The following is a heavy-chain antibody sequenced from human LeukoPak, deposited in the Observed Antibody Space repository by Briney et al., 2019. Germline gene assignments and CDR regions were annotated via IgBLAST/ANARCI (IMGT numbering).Heavy chain of an antibody. Sequence: GGSLRLSCAASGFTFSSYWMHWVRQAPGKGLVWVSRINSDGSSTSYADSVKGRFTISRDNAKNTLYLQMNSLRAEDTAVYYCARDPLLLLWFGELSSYGMDVWGQGTTVTVSS. D-gene: IGHD3-10*01. V-gene: IGHV3-74*01. J-gene: IGHJ6*02. CDR2: INSDGSST. CDR1: GFTFSSYW. CDR3: ARDPLLLLWFGELSSYGMDV.